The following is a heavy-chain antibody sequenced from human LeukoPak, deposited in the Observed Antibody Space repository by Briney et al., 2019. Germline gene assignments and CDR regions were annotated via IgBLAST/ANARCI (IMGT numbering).Heavy chain of an antibody. J-gene: IGHJ4*02. CDR1: GFTFSSYG. V-gene: IGHV3-30*18. CDR3: GKGWFGGKLR. CDR2: ISYDGSNK. D-gene: IGHD4-23*01. Sequence: GRSLRLSCAASGFTFSSYGMHWVRQAPGKGLEWVAVISYDGSNKYYADSVKGRFTISRDNSKNTLYLQMNSLRAEDTAVYYWGKGWFGGKLRWGPGTLVHVFS.